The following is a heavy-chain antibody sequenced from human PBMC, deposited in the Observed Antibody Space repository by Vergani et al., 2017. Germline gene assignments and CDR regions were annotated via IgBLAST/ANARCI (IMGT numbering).Heavy chain of an antibody. Sequence: VQLVESGGGLVKRGGSLRLSCAAPGFIFSSHGMHWVRQAPGKGLEWVAFIRYDGSRRDYGESVKSRFTISRDNSKNMVYIQMNSLRPEDTAVYYCVKGKGTFENWGQGTLVTVSS. CDR3: VKGKGTFEN. D-gene: IGHD1-7*01. J-gene: IGHJ4*02. CDR2: IRYDGSRR. V-gene: IGHV3-30*02. CDR1: GFIFSSHG.